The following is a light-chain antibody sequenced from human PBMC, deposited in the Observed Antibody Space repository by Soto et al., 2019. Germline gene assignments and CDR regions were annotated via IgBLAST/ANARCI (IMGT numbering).Light chain of an antibody. J-gene: IGKJ5*01. CDR2: AAS. Sequence: DIQMTQSPSSLSASVGDRVTITCRASQSNSSYLNWYQQKPGKAPKLLIYAASSLQSGVPSRFSGSGSGTDFTLTISSLQPEDFATYYCQQSYSTPPITFGQGTRREIK. V-gene: IGKV1-39*01. CDR1: QSNSSY. CDR3: QQSYSTPPIT.